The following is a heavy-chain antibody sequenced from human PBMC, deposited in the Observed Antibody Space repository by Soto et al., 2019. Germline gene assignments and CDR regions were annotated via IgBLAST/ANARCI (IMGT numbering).Heavy chain of an antibody. CDR1: GFTFSSYA. D-gene: IGHD3-10*01. V-gene: IGHV3-30-3*01. CDR3: ARNYYGSGSYLGPFGY. J-gene: IGHJ4*02. CDR2: ISYDGSNK. Sequence: PGGSLRLSCVVSGFTFSSYAIHWVRQAPGKGQEWVAVISYDGSNKYCADSVKGRFTISRDNSKNTLYLQMNSLRPEDTAAYYCARNYYGSGSYLGPFGYWGQGTLVTVSS.